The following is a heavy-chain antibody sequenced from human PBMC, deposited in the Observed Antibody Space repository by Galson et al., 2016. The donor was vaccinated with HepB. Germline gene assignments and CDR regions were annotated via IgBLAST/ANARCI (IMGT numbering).Heavy chain of an antibody. Sequence: SLRLSCAASGFTFDDYAMHWVRQAPGKGLEWVSGISWKGGSKGYADSVKGRFTISRDNAKNSLYLQMNGLRAEDTALYYCAKDGGPGDILTGYDAFDVWGQGTMVTVSS. D-gene: IGHD3-9*01. CDR3: AKDGGPGDILTGYDAFDV. CDR2: ISWKGGSK. J-gene: IGHJ3*01. CDR1: GFTFDDYA. V-gene: IGHV3-9*01.